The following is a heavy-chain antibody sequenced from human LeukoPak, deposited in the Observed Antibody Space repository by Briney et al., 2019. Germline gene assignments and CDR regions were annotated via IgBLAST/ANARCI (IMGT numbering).Heavy chain of an antibody. CDR1: GGSISSYY. D-gene: IGHD3-9*01. V-gene: IGHV4-59*01. CDR2: IYYSGST. Sequence: PSETLSLTCTVSGGSISSYYWSWIRQPPGKGLEWIGYIYYSGSTNYNPSLKSRVTISVDTSKNQFSLKLSSVTAAVTAVYYCARHRLDILTGYYTGLSDYWGQGTLVTVSS. CDR3: ARHRLDILTGYYTGLSDY. J-gene: IGHJ4*02.